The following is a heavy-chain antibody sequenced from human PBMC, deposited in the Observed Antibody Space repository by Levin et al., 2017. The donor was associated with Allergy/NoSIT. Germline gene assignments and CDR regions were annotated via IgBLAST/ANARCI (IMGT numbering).Heavy chain of an antibody. V-gene: IGHV3-23*01. CDR1: GFTFSSYA. CDR3: ARGTMVQGYDI. Sequence: GGSLRPSCAASGFTFSSYAMSWVRQAPGKGLEWVSTISGSGGSTYYADSVKGRFTISRDNSKNTLYLQMNSLRAEDTAVYYCARGTMVQGYDIWGQGTMVTVSS. D-gene: IGHD3-10*01. J-gene: IGHJ3*02. CDR2: ISGSGGST.